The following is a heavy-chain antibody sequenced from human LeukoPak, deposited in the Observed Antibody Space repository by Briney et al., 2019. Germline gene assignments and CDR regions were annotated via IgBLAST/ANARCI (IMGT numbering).Heavy chain of an antibody. J-gene: IGHJ4*02. Sequence: SETLSLTCAVYGGSFSRYYWSWIRQPPGKGLEWIGEINHSGSTNYNPSLKSRVTISVDTSKNQFSLKLSSVTAADTAVYYCARGIAGAGYYFDYWGQGTLVTVSS. CDR1: GGSFSRYY. CDR2: INHSGST. D-gene: IGHD6-13*01. CDR3: ARGIAGAGYYFDY. V-gene: IGHV4-34*01.